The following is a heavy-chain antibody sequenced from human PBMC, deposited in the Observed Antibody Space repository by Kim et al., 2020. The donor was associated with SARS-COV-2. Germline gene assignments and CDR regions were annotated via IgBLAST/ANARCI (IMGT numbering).Heavy chain of an antibody. CDR3: ARRNLAAAGPNYFDY. J-gene: IGHJ4*02. V-gene: IGHV3-74*01. Sequence: GGSLRLSCAASGFTFSNYWMHWVRQAPGKGLVWVSRINSDGNTTTYADSVKGRFTISRDNAKNTLYLQMNSLRADDTAVYYCARRNLAAAGPNYFDYWGQGALGTASS. D-gene: IGHD6-13*01. CDR1: GFTFSNYW. CDR2: INSDGNTT.